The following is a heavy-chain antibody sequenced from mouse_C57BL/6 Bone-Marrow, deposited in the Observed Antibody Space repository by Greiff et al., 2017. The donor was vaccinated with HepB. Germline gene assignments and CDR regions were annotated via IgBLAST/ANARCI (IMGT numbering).Heavy chain of an antibody. CDR2: SRNKANDYTT. D-gene: IGHD2-1*01. CDR1: GFTFSDFY. CDR3: ARDGYGNRSYWYFDV. V-gene: IGHV7-1*01. Sequence: EVQGVESGGGLVQSGRSLRLSCATSGFTFSDFYMEWVRQAPGKGLEWIAASRNKANDYTTEYSASVKGRFIVSRDTSQSILYLQMNALRDEDTAIYYCARDGYGNRSYWYFDVWGTGTTVTVSS. J-gene: IGHJ1*03.